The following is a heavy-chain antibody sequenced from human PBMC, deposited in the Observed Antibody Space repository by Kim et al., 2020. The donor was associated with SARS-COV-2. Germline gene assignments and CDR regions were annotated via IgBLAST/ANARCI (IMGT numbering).Heavy chain of an antibody. CDR3: ARGYYDILTCENWFDP. Sequence: SETLSLTCTVSGGSISSYYWSWIRQPPGKGLEWIGYIYYSGSTNYNPSLKSRVTISVDTSKNQFSLKLSSVTAADTAVYYCARGYYDILTCENWFDPWGQGTLVTVSS. CDR2: IYYSGST. D-gene: IGHD3-9*01. CDR1: GGSISSYY. J-gene: IGHJ5*02. V-gene: IGHV4-59*13.